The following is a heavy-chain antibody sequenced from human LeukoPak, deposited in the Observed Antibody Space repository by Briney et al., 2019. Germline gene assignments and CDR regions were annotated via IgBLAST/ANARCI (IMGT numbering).Heavy chain of an antibody. CDR2: ISSSSSTI. Sequence: GGSLRLSCAASGFTFNSYSMNWVRPAPGKGLEWVSYISSSSSTIYYADSVKGRFTISRDNAKNSLYLQMNSLRAEDTAVYYCARAHYAYCGGDCYAFGYWGQGTLVTVSS. V-gene: IGHV3-48*01. J-gene: IGHJ4*02. D-gene: IGHD2-21*01. CDR3: ARAHYAYCGGDCYAFGY. CDR1: GFTFNSYS.